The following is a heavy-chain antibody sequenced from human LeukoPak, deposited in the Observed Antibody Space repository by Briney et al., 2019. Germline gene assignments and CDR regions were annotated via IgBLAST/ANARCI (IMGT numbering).Heavy chain of an antibody. V-gene: IGHV4-39*01. Sequence: PSETLSLTCTVSGGSISSGTYYWGWIRQPPGKGLEWIGSIYFSGNTYYNPSLKSRVTISVDTSKSQLSLNLNSVTAADTAVYSCAAHRGHTYGPLDYWGLGTLVTVSS. CDR1: GGSISSGTYY. J-gene: IGHJ4*02. D-gene: IGHD5-18*01. CDR2: IYFSGNT. CDR3: AAHRGHTYGPLDY.